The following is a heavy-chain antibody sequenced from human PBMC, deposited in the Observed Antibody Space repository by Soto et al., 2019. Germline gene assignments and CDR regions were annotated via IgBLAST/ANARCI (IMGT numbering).Heavy chain of an antibody. J-gene: IGHJ4*02. Sequence: LRLSCVASGFNFGNFGMHWVRQAPGKGLEWLTVISNDENIKQDSVRGRSAIARDNSKNTLYLHLTSLRAEDTAIYYCARGLRGVLDYWGQGTLVTVSS. D-gene: IGHD5-12*01. CDR3: ARGLRGVLDY. CDR1: GFNFGNFG. V-gene: IGHV3-33*01. CDR2: ISNDENIK.